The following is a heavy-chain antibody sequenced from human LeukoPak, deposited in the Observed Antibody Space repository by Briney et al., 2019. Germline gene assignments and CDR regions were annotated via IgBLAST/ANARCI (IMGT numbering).Heavy chain of an antibody. J-gene: IGHJ4*02. CDR2: ISGSGDST. Sequence: PGGSLRLSCAASGFTFSSYAMSWVRQAPGKGLEWVSAISGSGDSTYYGDSVKGRFTISRDNSKNTLYLQMNSLRAEDTAIYYCAKCSFTSVADLDHWGQGTLVTVSS. V-gene: IGHV3-23*01. CDR1: GFTFSSYA. D-gene: IGHD6-19*01. CDR3: AKCSFTSVADLDH.